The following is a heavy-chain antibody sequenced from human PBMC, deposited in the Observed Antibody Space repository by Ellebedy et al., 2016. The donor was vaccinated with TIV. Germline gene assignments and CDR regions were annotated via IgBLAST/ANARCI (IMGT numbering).Heavy chain of an antibody. CDR2: ISAYNGNT. J-gene: IGHJ6*02. Sequence: AASVKVSCKASGYTFTSYGISWVRQAPGQGLEWMGWISAYNGNTNDAQKLQGRVTLTTDTSTSTASIELRSLRSDDTAVYYCARDRRRIVRFLEWFGDSYYGMDVWGQGTTVTVSS. CDR3: ARDRRRIVRFLEWFGDSYYGMDV. CDR1: GYTFTSYG. V-gene: IGHV1-18*01. D-gene: IGHD3-3*01.